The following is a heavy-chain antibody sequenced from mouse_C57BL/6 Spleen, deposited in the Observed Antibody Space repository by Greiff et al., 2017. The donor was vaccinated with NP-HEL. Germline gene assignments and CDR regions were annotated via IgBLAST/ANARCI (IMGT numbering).Heavy chain of an antibody. D-gene: IGHD2-4*01. V-gene: IGHV5-12*01. Sequence: EVQVVESGGGLVQPGGSLKLSCAASGFTFSDYYMYWVRQTPEKRLEWVAYISNGGGSTYYPDTVKGRFTISRDNAKNTLYLQMSRLKSEDTAMYYCARQGGYDYALDYWGQGTTLTVSS. CDR3: ARQGGYDYALDY. J-gene: IGHJ2*01. CDR1: GFTFSDYY. CDR2: ISNGGGST.